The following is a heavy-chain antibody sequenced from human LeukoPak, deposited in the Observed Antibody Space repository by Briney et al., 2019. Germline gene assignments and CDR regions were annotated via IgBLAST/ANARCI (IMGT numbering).Heavy chain of an antibody. D-gene: IGHD4-17*01. CDR1: GYPFTSYG. Sequence: GASVTVSCKASGYPFTSYGFSWVRQAPGQGLEWMGRISTYNDNTHYAQKLQGRVTMTTDTSTSTAYMELRSLRSDDTAVYYCARDGDYGDYFDYCGQGTLVTVSS. J-gene: IGHJ4*02. CDR3: ARDGDYGDYFDY. CDR2: ISTYNDNT. V-gene: IGHV1-18*04.